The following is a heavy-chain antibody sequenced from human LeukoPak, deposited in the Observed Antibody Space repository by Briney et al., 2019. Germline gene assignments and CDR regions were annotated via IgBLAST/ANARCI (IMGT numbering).Heavy chain of an antibody. V-gene: IGHV4-39*07. CDR3: ARGSPDCSSTSCYLEWFDP. CDR1: GASISSSSYY. D-gene: IGHD2-2*01. Sequence: SETLSLTCTVSGASISSSSYYWGWIRQPPGKGLEWIGNIYYSGSTNYNPSLKSRVTISVDTSKNQFSLKLSSVTAADTAVYYCARGSPDCSSTSCYLEWFDPWGQGTLVTVSS. CDR2: IYYSGST. J-gene: IGHJ5*02.